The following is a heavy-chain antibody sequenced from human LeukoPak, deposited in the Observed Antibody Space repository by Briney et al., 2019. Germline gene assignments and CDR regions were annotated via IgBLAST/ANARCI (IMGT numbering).Heavy chain of an antibody. CDR1: GGTFSSYA. CDR2: IIPIFGTA. Sequence: ASVKVSCKASGGTFSSYAISWVRQAPGQGLEWMGGIIPIFGTANYAQKFQGRVTITTDESTSTAYMELSSLRSEDTAVYYCASSDPLGSSWYDWGQGTLVTVSS. V-gene: IGHV1-69*05. CDR3: ASSDPLGSSWYD. J-gene: IGHJ4*02. D-gene: IGHD6-13*01.